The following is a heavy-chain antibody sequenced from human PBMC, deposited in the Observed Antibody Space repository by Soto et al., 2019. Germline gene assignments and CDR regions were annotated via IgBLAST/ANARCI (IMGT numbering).Heavy chain of an antibody. CDR1: GGTLSSYA. CDR2: IIPISGTA. J-gene: IGHJ3*02. Sequence: SVKVSCKASGGTLSSYAISWLRQAPGQGLEWMGGIIPISGTANYAQKFQGRVTMTRDESMSTAYMELSSLRSDDTAVYYCARGDVVVPAAMWLAFDTWGQEKMVTVAS. V-gene: IGHV1-69*05. CDR3: ARGDVVVPAAMWLAFDT. D-gene: IGHD2-2*01.